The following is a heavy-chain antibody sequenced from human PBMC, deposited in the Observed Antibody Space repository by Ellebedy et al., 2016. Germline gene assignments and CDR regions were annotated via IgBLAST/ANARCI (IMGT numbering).Heavy chain of an antibody. Sequence: SETLSLTXAVYGGSFSGYYWSWIRQPPGKGLEWIGEINHSGSTNYNPSLKSRVTMSVDTSKNQFSLKLSSVTAADTAVYYCARDRVGATHLYWYFDLWGRGTLVTVSS. J-gene: IGHJ2*01. V-gene: IGHV4-34*01. CDR2: INHSGST. CDR3: ARDRVGATHLYWYFDL. CDR1: GGSFSGYY. D-gene: IGHD1-26*01.